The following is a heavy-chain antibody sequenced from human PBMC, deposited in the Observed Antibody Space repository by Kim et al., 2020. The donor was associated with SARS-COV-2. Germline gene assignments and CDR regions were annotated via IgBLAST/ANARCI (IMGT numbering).Heavy chain of an antibody. CDR2: IYYSGST. D-gene: IGHD3-22*01. J-gene: IGHJ4*02. CDR3: ARYYYDSSGAPHFDY. V-gene: IGHV4-59*01. Sequence: SETLSLTCTVSGGSISSYYWSWIRQPPGKGLEWIGYIYYSGSTNYNPSLKSRVTISVDTSKNQFSLKLSSVTAADTAVYYCARYYYDSSGAPHFDYWGQGTLVTVSS. CDR1: GGSISSYY.